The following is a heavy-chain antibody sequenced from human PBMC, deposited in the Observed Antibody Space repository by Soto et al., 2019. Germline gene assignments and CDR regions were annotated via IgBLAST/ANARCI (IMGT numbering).Heavy chain of an antibody. V-gene: IGHV4-61*01. CDR2: VYYSGIT. Sequence: PSETLSLTCTVSGASVSSPPHSWNWIRQSPGKGLEWIGFVYYSGITNYSPSLKSRVTISLDTSNDQFSLRLTSVTAADTAVYYCARTRDNNINYYYALDVGGQGTTVTVSS. J-gene: IGHJ6*02. D-gene: IGHD1-20*01. CDR3: ARTRDNNINYYYALDV. CDR1: GASVSSPPHS.